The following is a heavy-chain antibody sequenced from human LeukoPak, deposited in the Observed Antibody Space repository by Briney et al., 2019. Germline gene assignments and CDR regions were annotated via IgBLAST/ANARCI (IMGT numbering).Heavy chain of an antibody. CDR1: GFTFSSYA. V-gene: IGHV3-23*01. D-gene: IGHD4-17*01. J-gene: IGHJ4*02. CDR3: AKDRSATATRFYFDY. Sequence: PGGSLRLSCAASGFTFSSYAMSWVRQAPGKGLEWVSAISGSGGSTYYADSVKGRLTISRDNSKNTLYLQMNSLRAEDTAVYYCAKDRSATATRFYFDYWGQGTLVTVSS. CDR2: ISGSGGST.